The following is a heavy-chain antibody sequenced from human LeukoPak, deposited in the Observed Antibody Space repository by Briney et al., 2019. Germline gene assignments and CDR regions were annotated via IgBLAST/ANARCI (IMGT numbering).Heavy chain of an antibody. V-gene: IGHV4-38-2*01. CDR1: GYSISSGYY. D-gene: IGHD2-2*01. J-gene: IGHJ6*03. CDR3: ARVAPHCSSTSCYGAYYYYYMDV. CDR2: IYHSGIT. Sequence: SETLSLTCAVSGYSISSGYYWGWIRQPPGKGLEWIGSIYHSGITYYNPSLKSRVTISVDTSKNQFSLKLSSVTAADTAVYYCARVAPHCSSTSCYGAYYYYYMDVWGKGTTVTVSS.